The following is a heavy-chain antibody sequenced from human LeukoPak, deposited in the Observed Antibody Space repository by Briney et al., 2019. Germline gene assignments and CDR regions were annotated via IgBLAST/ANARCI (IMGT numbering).Heavy chain of an antibody. CDR1: GGSINDYY. Sequence: PSETLSLTCVVYGGSINDYYWSWIRQPPGKGLEWTGEVNPSGSTNSKPSLRSRVMITVDTSKNQISLTLTSVTAADTAVYYCARGLEEGYYFDSWGQGTLVTVSS. CDR2: VNPSGST. V-gene: IGHV4-34*01. J-gene: IGHJ4*02. CDR3: ARGLEEGYYFDS.